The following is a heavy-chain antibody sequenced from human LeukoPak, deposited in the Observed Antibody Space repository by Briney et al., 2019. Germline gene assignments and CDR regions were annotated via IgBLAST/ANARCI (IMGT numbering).Heavy chain of an antibody. CDR2: ISTSSSYI. D-gene: IGHD3-16*01. Sequence: GGSLRLSCAASGFTFSSYGMHWVRQAPGKGLEWVSSISTSSSYIYYADSVKGRFTISRDNARNSLYLQMNSLRADDTAVYYCAKDWAWGWFDPWGQGTLVTVSS. CDR1: GFTFSSYG. CDR3: AKDWAWGWFDP. J-gene: IGHJ5*02. V-gene: IGHV3-21*04.